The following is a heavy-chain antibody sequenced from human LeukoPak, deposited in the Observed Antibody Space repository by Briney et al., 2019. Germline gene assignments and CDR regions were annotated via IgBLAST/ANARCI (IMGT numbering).Heavy chain of an antibody. Sequence: PSEALSLTFTVSGASISSSNFYSGWIRQSPGKGLEWIGSIDYSGSTYYNASLKSRVTISVDTSTNQFSLSLSSSNPTDTAVYYCARRRGVYYFDYWGQGTLVTVSS. CDR2: IDYSGST. D-gene: IGHD3-10*01. J-gene: IGHJ4*02. V-gene: IGHV4-39*01. CDR3: ARRRGVYYFDY. CDR1: GASISSSNFY.